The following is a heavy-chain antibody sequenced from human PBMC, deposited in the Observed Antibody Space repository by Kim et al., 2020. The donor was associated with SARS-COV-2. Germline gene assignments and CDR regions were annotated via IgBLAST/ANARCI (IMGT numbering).Heavy chain of an antibody. CDR3: ARVLVVVPAAIDYYYGMDV. Sequence: RVTISVDTSKNQFSLKLSSVTAADTAVYYCARVLVVVPAAIDYYYGMDVWGQGTTVTVSS. J-gene: IGHJ6*02. V-gene: IGHV4-30-2*04. D-gene: IGHD2-2*01.